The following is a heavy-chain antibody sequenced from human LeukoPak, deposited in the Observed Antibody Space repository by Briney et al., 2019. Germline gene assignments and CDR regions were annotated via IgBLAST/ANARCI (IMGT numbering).Heavy chain of an antibody. CDR3: ARGGYCSGGSCYSWFDP. Sequence: SETLSLTCAAYGGSFSGYYWSWIRQPPGKGLEWIGEINHSGSTNYNPSLKSRVTISVDTSKNQFSLKLSSVTAADTAVYYCARGGYCSGGSCYSWFDPWGQGTLVTVSS. CDR1: GGSFSGYY. CDR2: INHSGST. V-gene: IGHV4-34*01. J-gene: IGHJ5*02. D-gene: IGHD2-15*01.